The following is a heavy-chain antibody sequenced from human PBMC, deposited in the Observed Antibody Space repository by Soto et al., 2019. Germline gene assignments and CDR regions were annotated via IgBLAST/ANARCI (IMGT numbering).Heavy chain of an antibody. Sequence: GGSLRLSCAASGFTFSDHYMGWVRQAPGKGLEWVGRTRNKANSYTTEYAASVKGRFTISRDDSKNSLYLQMNSLKTEDTAVDYCARGGIPSGSYDYYYGMDVWGQGTTVTVSS. CDR3: ARGGIPSGSYDYYYGMDV. CDR2: TRNKANSYTT. V-gene: IGHV3-72*01. CDR1: GFTFSDHY. D-gene: IGHD1-26*01. J-gene: IGHJ6*02.